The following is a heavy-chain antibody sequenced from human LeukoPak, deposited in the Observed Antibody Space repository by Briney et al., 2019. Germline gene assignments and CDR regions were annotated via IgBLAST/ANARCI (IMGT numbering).Heavy chain of an antibody. CDR2: IYYSGST. Sequence: PSETLSLTCTVSGGSISRNNYYWDWIRQPPGKGLEYIGSIYYSGSTYYTPSLKSRVTISVDTSKNQFSLKLSSVTATDAAVYYCARHRGSSSNFDYWGQGTLVTVSS. D-gene: IGHD6-6*01. CDR1: GGSISRNNYY. CDR3: ARHRGSSSNFDY. J-gene: IGHJ4*02. V-gene: IGHV4-39*01.